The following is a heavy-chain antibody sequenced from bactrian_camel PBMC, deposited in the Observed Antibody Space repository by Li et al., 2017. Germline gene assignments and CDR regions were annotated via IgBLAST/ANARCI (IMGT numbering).Heavy chain of an antibody. J-gene: IGHJ6*01. CDR2: IYSGGGPP. D-gene: IGHD1*01. Sequence: VQLVESGGGSVQAGGSLRLSCQVSGDAYSTYCMGWFRQAPGKEREGVAIIYSGGGPPHYYDSVKGRFTISLDNAKNTIYLQMDSLKPEDSAMYYCAARLNSGCPTLAKDFAFWGQGTQVTVS. CDR1: GDAYSTYC. CDR3: AARLNSGCPTLAKDFAF. V-gene: IGHV3S31*01.